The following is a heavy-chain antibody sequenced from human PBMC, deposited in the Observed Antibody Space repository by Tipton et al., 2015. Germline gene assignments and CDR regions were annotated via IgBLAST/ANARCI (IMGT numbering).Heavy chain of an antibody. CDR2: IYYNGET. CDR1: GDSISNGGFY. J-gene: IGHJ6*02. V-gene: IGHV4-31*03. CDR3: ARDFPMYSYHSGASCGMDV. Sequence: TLSLTCTVSGDSISNGGFYWTWIRHHPRKGLEWIGHIYYNGETVYNPYLKSRVIISIDMANNQFSLKLSSVTAADTAVYYCARDFPMYSYHSGASCGMDVWGQGTTVTVSS. D-gene: IGHD3-22*01.